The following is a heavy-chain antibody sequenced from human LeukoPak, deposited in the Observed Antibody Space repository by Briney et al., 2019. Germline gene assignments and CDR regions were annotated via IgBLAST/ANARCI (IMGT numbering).Heavy chain of an antibody. CDR3: ARAAAGPNWFDP. CDR1: GDTVSSNSTA. V-gene: IGHV6-1*01. CDR2: TYYRSKWYN. D-gene: IGHD6-13*01. Sequence: SQTLSLTCAISGDTVSSNSTAWNWIRQTPSRGLEWLGRTYYRSKWYNDNAVSVKSRITINPDTSKNQFSLQLNSVTPEDTAVYFCARAAAGPNWFDPWGQGTLVTVSS. J-gene: IGHJ5*02.